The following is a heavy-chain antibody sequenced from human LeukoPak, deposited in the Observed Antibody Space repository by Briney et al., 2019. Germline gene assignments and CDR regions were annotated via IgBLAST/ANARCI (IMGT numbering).Heavy chain of an antibody. CDR2: IYTSGST. D-gene: IGHD3-16*02. J-gene: IGHJ6*03. CDR1: GGSISNYY. Sequence: SGTLSLTCTVSGGSISNYYWSWIRQPAGKGLEWIGRIYTSGSTNYNPSLKSRVTISVDTSKNQFSLKLSSVTAADTAVYYCARDSPYRNPPDYYYYMDVWGKGTTVTVSS. V-gene: IGHV4-4*07. CDR3: ARDSPYRNPPDYYYYMDV.